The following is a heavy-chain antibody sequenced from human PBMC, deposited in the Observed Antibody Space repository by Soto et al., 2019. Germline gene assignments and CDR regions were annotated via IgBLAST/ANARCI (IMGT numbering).Heavy chain of an antibody. D-gene: IGHD6-13*01. CDR1: GGSISSGGYY. J-gene: IGHJ4*02. Sequence: PSETLSLTCTVSGGSISSGGYYWSWIRQHPGKGLEWIGYIYYSGSTYYNPSLKSRVTISVDTSKNQFSLKLSSVTAADTAVYYCARDHQAAARPYFDYWGQGTLVTVSS. CDR2: IYYSGST. CDR3: ARDHQAAARPYFDY. V-gene: IGHV4-31*03.